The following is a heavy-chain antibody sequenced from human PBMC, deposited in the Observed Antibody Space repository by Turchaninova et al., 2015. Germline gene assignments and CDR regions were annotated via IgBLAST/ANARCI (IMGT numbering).Heavy chain of an antibody. CDR1: GGSIRNYY. CDR3: ARGGRGYSYGLHDY. Sequence: QVQLQESDPGLVKTSETLALTCTVSGGSIRNYYWSWVRQSQGKGIEWIGDSYYSGSAAANPALKSRVPLSEDRCKKQFALKVSSVTASDTAVYYCARGGRGYSYGLHDYWGQGTLVTVSS. V-gene: IGHV4-59*12. D-gene: IGHD5-18*01. J-gene: IGHJ4*02. CDR2: SYYSGSA.